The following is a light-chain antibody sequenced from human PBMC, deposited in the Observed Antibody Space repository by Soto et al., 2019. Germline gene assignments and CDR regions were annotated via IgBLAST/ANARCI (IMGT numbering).Light chain of an antibody. CDR2: DVS. CDR3: SSYTSSSTLV. V-gene: IGLV2-14*01. CDR1: SSDVGGYNY. J-gene: IGLJ1*01. Sequence: QSALTQPASVSGSPGQSITISCTGTSSDVGGYNYVSWYQQHQGKAPKLMIYDVSNRPSGVSNRFSGSKSGNTASLTISGLQAEDEADYYCSSYTSSSTLVFGTGTKLTVL.